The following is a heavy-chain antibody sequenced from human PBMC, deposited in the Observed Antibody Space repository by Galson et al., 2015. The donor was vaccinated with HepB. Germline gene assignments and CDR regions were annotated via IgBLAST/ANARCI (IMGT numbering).Heavy chain of an antibody. D-gene: IGHD1-26*01. CDR1: GFTFSTYG. V-gene: IGHV3-30*03. Sequence: SLRLSCAASGFTFSTYGIHWVRQAPGKGLEWVAVISDDGSNKYYADSVKGRFTLSRDNSKNTLYLRMNSLRAEDTAVYYCARDAGRAIVGARYFDYWGRGTLVTVSS. CDR2: ISDDGSNK. J-gene: IGHJ4*02. CDR3: ARDAGRAIVGARYFDY.